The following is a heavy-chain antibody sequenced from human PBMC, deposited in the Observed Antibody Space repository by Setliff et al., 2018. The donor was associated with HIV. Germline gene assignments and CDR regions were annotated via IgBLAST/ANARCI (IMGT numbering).Heavy chain of an antibody. CDR2: ITPSGAT. CDR1: GGSVSGHY. CDR3: SNWNTTIDADS. V-gene: IGHV4-34*01. J-gene: IGHJ4*02. Sequence: NPSETLSLTCAVYGGSVSGHYWGWFRQPPGKGLEWIGEITPSGATNYLPSLKSRVTMSLDTSKNQFSLEPTSVTAADTALYYCSNWNTTIDADSWGQGTLVTVSS. D-gene: IGHD5-18*01.